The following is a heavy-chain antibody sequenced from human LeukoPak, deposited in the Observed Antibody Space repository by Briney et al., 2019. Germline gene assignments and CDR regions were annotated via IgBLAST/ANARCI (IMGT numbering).Heavy chain of an antibody. D-gene: IGHD4-17*01. CDR1: GGSISSGGYY. CDR3: ARDLGGGDYGLSFDY. J-gene: IGHJ4*02. Sequence: PSETLSLTCTVSGGSISSGGYYWSWIRQHPGKGLGWIGYIYYSGSTYYHPSLKSRVTISVDTSKNQFSLKLSSVTAADTAVYYCARDLGGGDYGLSFDYWGQGTLVTVSS. CDR2: IYYSGST. V-gene: IGHV4-31*03.